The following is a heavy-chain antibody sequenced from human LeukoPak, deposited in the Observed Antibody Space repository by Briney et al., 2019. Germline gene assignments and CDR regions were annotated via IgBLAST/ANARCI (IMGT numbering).Heavy chain of an antibody. CDR2: TYYSGST. CDR3: ARDSSGWYQGWFDP. V-gene: IGHV4-59*01. J-gene: IGHJ5*02. Sequence: SETLSLTCTVSDXSINTYYWSWIRLPPGKGLEWIGYTYYSGSTNYNPSLKSRVTISVDTPKNQFSLKLSSVTAADTAVYYCARDSSGWYQGWFDPWGQGTLVTVSS. D-gene: IGHD6-19*01. CDR1: DXSINTYY.